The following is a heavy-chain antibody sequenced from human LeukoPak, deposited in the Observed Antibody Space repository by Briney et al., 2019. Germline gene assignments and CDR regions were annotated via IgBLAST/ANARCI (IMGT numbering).Heavy chain of an antibody. CDR3: ARGVLYSGYERNYYYYMDV. Sequence: ASVKVSYKASGYTFIGYYLHWVRQAPGQGLEWMGWINPNSGGTNYAQKFQGRVTITADESTSTAYMELSSLRSEDTAVYYCARGVLYSGYERNYYYYMDVWGKGTTVTISS. J-gene: IGHJ6*03. D-gene: IGHD5-12*01. CDR2: INPNSGGT. V-gene: IGHV1-2*02. CDR1: GYTFIGYY.